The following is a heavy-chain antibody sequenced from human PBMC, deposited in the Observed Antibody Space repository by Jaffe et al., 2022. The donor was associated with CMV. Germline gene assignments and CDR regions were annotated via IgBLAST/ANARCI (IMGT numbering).Heavy chain of an antibody. V-gene: IGHV3-33*01. CDR2: FWSDGSNK. CDR3: ARDGDASGSYGHFDY. J-gene: IGHJ4*02. CDR1: GFTFSYYG. D-gene: IGHD3-10*01. Sequence: QVQLVESGGGVVQPGRSLRLSCAGSGFTFSYYGIHWVRQAPGKGLEWVAVFWSDGSNKYYADSVKGRFTISRDTSKNTVYLQMNSLRAEDTAVYYCARDGDASGSYGHFDYWGQGTLVTVSS.